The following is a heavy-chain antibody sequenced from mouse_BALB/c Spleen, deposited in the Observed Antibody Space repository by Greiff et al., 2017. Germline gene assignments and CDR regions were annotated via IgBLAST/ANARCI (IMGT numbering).Heavy chain of an antibody. Sequence: EVMLVESGGGLVQPGGSRKLSCAASGFTFSSFGMHWVRQAPEKGLEWVAYISSGSSTIYYADTVKGRFTISRDNPKNTLFLQMTSLRSEDTAMYYCARTRAETMDYWGQGTSVTVSS. CDR2: ISSGSSTI. CDR3: ARTRAETMDY. V-gene: IGHV5-17*02. CDR1: GFTFSSFG. J-gene: IGHJ4*01.